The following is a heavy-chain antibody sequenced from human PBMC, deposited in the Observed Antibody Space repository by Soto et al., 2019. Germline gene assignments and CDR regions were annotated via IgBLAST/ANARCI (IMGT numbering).Heavy chain of an antibody. CDR3: ARRSSSDSWNFPFDP. CDR2: IYSDGSST. CDR1: GFTFSSYW. Sequence: EVQLVESGGGLVQPGGSLRLSCAASGFTFSSYWMHWVRQAPGKGLVWVSRIYSDGSSTDYAESVKGRFTISRDNAKNTLYLQMNSLRAQDTAVYYCARRSSSDSWNFPFDPWGQGTLVTVSS. V-gene: IGHV3-74*01. J-gene: IGHJ5*02. D-gene: IGHD1-1*01.